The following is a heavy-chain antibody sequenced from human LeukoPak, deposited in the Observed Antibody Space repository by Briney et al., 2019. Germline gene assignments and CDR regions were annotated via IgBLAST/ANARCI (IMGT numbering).Heavy chain of an antibody. Sequence: GEALRLSCAVSGFTFNYYGMSWVRQAPGKGLEWVSSISFSAGSTYYADSVEGRFTISRGNSKNTVYLQMNSLRADDTAVYYCAKLAVFATGYYYYYYYMDVWGKGTTVTISS. J-gene: IGHJ6*03. V-gene: IGHV3-23*01. CDR2: ISFSAGST. D-gene: IGHD3-9*01. CDR1: GFTFNYYG. CDR3: AKLAVFATGYYYYYYYMDV.